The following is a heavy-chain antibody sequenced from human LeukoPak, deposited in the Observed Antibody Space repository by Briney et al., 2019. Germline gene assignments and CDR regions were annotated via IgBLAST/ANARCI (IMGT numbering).Heavy chain of an antibody. CDR2: ISGSGGST. V-gene: IGHV3-23*01. J-gene: IGHJ4*02. CDR3: AREGRSSSSWYYFDY. D-gene: IGHD6-13*01. CDR1: GLTFSSYA. Sequence: GGSLRLSCAASGLTFSSYAMSWVRQAPGKGLEWVSAISGSGGSTYYADSVKGRFTISRDNSKNTLYLQMNSLRAEDTAVYYCAREGRSSSSWYYFDYWGQGTLVTVSS.